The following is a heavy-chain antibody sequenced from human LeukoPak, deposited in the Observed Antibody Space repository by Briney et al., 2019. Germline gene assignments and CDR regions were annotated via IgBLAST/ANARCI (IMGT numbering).Heavy chain of an antibody. CDR1: GYTFTNYD. CDR3: ARDSDPNDYGDLSPFDY. CDR2: ISTYNGNT. D-gene: IGHD4-17*01. J-gene: IGHJ4*02. Sequence: ASVKVSCKASGYTFTNYDISWVRQAPGQGLEWMGWISTYNGNTTYAQKLQGRVTMTTDTSTSTAYMELRSLRSDDTAVYYCARDSDPNDYGDLSPFDYWGQGALVTVSS. V-gene: IGHV1-18*01.